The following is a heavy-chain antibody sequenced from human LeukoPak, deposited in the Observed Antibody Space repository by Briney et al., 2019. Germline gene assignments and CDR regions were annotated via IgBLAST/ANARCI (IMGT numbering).Heavy chain of an antibody. CDR2: INPNSGGT. D-gene: IGHD6-13*01. Sequence: GASVKVSCKASVYTFTGCYMHWVRQAPGQGLEWMGWINPNSGGTNYAQKFQGRVTMTRDTSISTAYMELSRLRSDDTAVYCCARDPATKGSSSWYVLGWFDPWGQGTLVTVSS. V-gene: IGHV1-2*02. J-gene: IGHJ5*02. CDR1: VYTFTGCY. CDR3: ARDPATKGSSSWYVLGWFDP.